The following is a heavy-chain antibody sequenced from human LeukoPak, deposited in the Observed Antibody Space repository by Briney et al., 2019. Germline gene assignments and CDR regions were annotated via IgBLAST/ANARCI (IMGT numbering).Heavy chain of an antibody. CDR3: AKDNNGAAAGIIPGGFDI. Sequence: PGGSLRLSCAASGFTFSSYAMSWVRQAPGKGLEWVSAISGSGGSTYYADSVKGRFTISRDNSKNTLYLQMNSLRAEDTAVYYCAKDNNGAAAGIIPGGFDIWGQGTMATVSS. J-gene: IGHJ3*02. CDR2: ISGSGGST. V-gene: IGHV3-23*01. CDR1: GFTFSSYA. D-gene: IGHD6-13*01.